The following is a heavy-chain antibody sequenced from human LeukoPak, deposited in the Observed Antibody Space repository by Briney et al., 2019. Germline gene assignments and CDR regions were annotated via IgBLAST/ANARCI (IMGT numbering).Heavy chain of an antibody. V-gene: IGHV1-46*01. CDR2: ISPSGGST. CDR1: GYTFTSNY. J-gene: IGHJ5*02. Sequence: GASVKVSCKAFGYTFTSNYMHWVRQAPGQGPEWMGVISPSGGSTTYAQKFQGRVTMTRDTSTSTVYMELSSLRSEDTAVYYCARSIVPYYGSGSGWFDPWGQGTLVTVSS. CDR3: ARSIVPYYGSGSGWFDP. D-gene: IGHD3-10*01.